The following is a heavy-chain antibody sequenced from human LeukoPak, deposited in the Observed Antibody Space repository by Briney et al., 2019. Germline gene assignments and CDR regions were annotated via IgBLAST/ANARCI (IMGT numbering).Heavy chain of an antibody. CDR1: GGSISSSSYY. D-gene: IGHD6-13*01. V-gene: IGHV4-39*01. J-gene: IGHJ3*02. CDR3: AFSSSWADAFDI. Sequence: PSETLSLTCTVSGGSISSSSYYWGWIRQPPGRGLEGIGSIYYSGSTYYNPSLKSRVTISVDTSKNQFSLKLSSVTAADTAVYYCAFSSSWADAFDIWGQGTMVTVSS. CDR2: IYYSGST.